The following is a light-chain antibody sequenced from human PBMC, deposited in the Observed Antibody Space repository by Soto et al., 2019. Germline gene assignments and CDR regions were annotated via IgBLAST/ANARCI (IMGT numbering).Light chain of an antibody. J-gene: IGKJ1*01. CDR2: GAS. CDR3: QQYGSSPQT. CDR1: QIVKGTF. V-gene: IGKV3-20*01. Sequence: EIVLTQSPGTLSLSPGESATLSCRASQIVKGTFLAWYQQKLGQVPRLLMYGASSRATGIPDRFSGNGSGTDFTLTISRLEPEDFAVYYCQQYGSSPQTFGQGTKVNIK.